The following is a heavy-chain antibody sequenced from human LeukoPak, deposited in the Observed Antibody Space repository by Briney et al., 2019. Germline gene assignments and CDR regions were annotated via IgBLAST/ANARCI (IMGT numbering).Heavy chain of an antibody. J-gene: IGHJ4*02. V-gene: IGHV4-4*02. CDR1: GGSVGSSNW. Sequence: PSGTLSLTCADSGGSVGSSNWWSWVRQPPGKGLEWIGEIYHSGSTNYNPSLKSRVTISVDKSKNQFSLKLSSVTAADTAVYYCAREPHSDGSGSYWGQGTLVTVSS. CDR2: IYHSGST. CDR3: AREPHSDGSGSY. D-gene: IGHD3-10*01.